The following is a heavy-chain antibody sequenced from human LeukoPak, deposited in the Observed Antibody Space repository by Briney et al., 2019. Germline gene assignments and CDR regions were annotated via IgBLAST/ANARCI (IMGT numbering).Heavy chain of an antibody. D-gene: IGHD3-16*01. J-gene: IGHJ4*02. Sequence: SVKVSCKASGGTFSSYAISWVRQAPGQGLEWMGGIIPIFGTANYAQKFQGRVTITADESTSTAYMELSSLRSEDTAVYYCASSSPALYDYVWGLNEYYFDYWGQGTLVTVSS. CDR3: ASSSPALYDYVWGLNEYYFDY. CDR1: GGTFSSYA. V-gene: IGHV1-69*13. CDR2: IIPIFGTA.